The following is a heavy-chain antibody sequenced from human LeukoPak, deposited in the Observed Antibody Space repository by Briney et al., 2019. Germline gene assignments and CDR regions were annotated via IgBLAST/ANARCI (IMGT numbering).Heavy chain of an antibody. CDR3: ARSDQPPRRARYCSSTSCYLRYYYYGMDV. D-gene: IGHD2-2*01. Sequence: SVKVSCKASGGTFSSYAISWVRQAPGQGLEWMGGIISIFGTANYAQKFQGRVTITADESTSTAYMELSSLRSEDTAVYYCARSDQPPRRARYCSSTSCYLRYYYYGMDVWGQGTTVTVSS. J-gene: IGHJ6*02. V-gene: IGHV1-69*01. CDR1: GGTFSSYA. CDR2: IISIFGTA.